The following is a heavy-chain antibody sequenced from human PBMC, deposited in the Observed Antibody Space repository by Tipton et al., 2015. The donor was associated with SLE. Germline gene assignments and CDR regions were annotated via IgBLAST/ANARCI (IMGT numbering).Heavy chain of an antibody. J-gene: IGHJ3*02. Sequence: TLSLTCTVSGASITGGSGWGGWIRPPPGKGPEWLGASHQSGSTNYHPSFKSRVTISVDTSKNQFSLRLSSVTAADTAVYYCARPGEAYSWDAFDIWGQGTMVTVSS. CDR1: GASITGGSGW. V-gene: IGHV4-39*01. D-gene: IGHD2-21*01. CDR2: SHQSGST. CDR3: ARPGEAYSWDAFDI.